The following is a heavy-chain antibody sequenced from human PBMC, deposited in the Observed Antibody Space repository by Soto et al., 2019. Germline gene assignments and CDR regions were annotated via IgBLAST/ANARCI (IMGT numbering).Heavy chain of an antibody. V-gene: IGHV3-23*01. CDR1: GFTFSSYA. CDR3: AKVGYSSSRLYYFDY. CDR2: ISGSGGST. J-gene: IGHJ4*02. D-gene: IGHD6-6*01. Sequence: GGSLRLSCAASGFTFSSYAMSWVRQAPGKGLEWVSAISGSGGSTYYADSVKGRFTISRDNSKNTLYLQMNSLRAEDTAVYYCAKVGYSSSRLYYFDYWGQGTLVTVSS.